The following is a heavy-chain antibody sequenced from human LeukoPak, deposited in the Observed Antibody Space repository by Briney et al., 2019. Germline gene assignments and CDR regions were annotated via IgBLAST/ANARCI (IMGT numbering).Heavy chain of an antibody. CDR1: AGSISGHS. V-gene: IGHV4-59*11. CDR2: IYYSGST. J-gene: IGHJ4*02. CDR3: AREPGWYYYDSASYYFDY. Sequence: SETLSLTCTVSAGSISGHSWNWIRQPPGKGLEWIGDIYYSGSTRYNPSLESRVTISLDTSKNQFSLSLTSVTAADTAVYYCAREPGWYYYDSASYYFDYWGQGTLVTVSS. D-gene: IGHD3-22*01.